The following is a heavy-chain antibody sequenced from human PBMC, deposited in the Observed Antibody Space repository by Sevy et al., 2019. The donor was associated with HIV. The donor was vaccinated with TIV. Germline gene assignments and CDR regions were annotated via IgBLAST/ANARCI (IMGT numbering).Heavy chain of an antibody. CDR2: ISYDGSSK. CDR1: GFTFSSHA. CDR3: ARDGGYSVNFLPSGY. V-gene: IGHV3-30-3*01. Sequence: GGSLRFSCAASGFTFSSHAMHWVRQAPGKGLEWVAVISYDGSSKYYADSVKGRFTISRDDSKNTLYLQMNSLRAGDTAVYYCARDGGYSVNFLPSGYWGQGTLVTVSS. J-gene: IGHJ4*02. D-gene: IGHD3-10*02.